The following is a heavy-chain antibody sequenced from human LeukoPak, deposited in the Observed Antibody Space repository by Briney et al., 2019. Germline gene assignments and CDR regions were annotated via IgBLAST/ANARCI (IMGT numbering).Heavy chain of an antibody. V-gene: IGHV4-31*03. D-gene: IGHD6-25*01. Sequence: SQTLSLTCTVSGVSISSGGYYWSWIRQRPEKGLEWIGYIYYSGSRYYNPSLKSRIAISVDTSKNQFSLELSSVTAADTAVYYCASQAATTEEPFDFWGQGTLVTVSS. CDR2: IYYSGSR. J-gene: IGHJ4*02. CDR1: GVSISSGGYY. CDR3: ASQAATTEEPFDF.